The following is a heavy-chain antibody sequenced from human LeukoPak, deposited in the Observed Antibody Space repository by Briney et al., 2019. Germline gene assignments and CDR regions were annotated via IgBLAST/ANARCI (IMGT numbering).Heavy chain of an antibody. CDR1: GFNFRSQG. CDR2: AYDDASNQ. Sequence: GTSLRLSCAASGFNFRSQGMHWVRQAPGKGLEWVAVAYDDASNQYYADSVKGRFTVSKDNSKNTLYIQMNSLRAEDTAVYYCAAGGRYYYDQWGQGTLVTVSS. CDR3: AAGGRYYYDQ. J-gene: IGHJ4*02. D-gene: IGHD3-22*01. V-gene: IGHV3-33*01.